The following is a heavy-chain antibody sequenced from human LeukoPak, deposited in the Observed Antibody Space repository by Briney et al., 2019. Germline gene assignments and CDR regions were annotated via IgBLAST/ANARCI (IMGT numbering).Heavy chain of an antibody. J-gene: IGHJ4*02. CDR1: GGSISSGDYY. D-gene: IGHD4-17*01. CDR2: IYYSGST. CDR3: AGGRRYGDSNY. V-gene: IGHV4-30-4*01. Sequence: PSETLSLTCTVSGGSISSGDYYWSWIRQPPGKGLEWIGYIYYSGSTYYNPSLKSRVTISVDTSKNQFSLKVSSVTAADTAVYYCAGGRRYGDSNYWGQGTLVTVSS.